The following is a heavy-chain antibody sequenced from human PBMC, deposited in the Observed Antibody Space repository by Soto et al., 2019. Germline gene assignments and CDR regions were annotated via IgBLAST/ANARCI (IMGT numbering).Heavy chain of an antibody. CDR2: IRNRANNYTA. D-gene: IGHD3-16*01. J-gene: IGHJ4*02. V-gene: IGHV3-72*01. Sequence: EVQLVESGGDLVQPGGSLRLSCAASGFTFSDHYMDWVRQAPGKGLEWVGRIRNRANNYTAEYSPSVKGRFSISRDDSRKTLYLHLNSLRTEDTAVYFFAKEGAVYYFDTWGPGTPVNVSS. CDR3: AKEGAVYYFDT. CDR1: GFTFSDHY.